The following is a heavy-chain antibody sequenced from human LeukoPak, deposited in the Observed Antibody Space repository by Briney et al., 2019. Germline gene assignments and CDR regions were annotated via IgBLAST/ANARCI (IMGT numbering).Heavy chain of an antibody. CDR2: INPNSGGT. D-gene: IGHD4-17*01. CDR3: ARGREGTVTTRYWFDP. J-gene: IGHJ5*02. Sequence: ASVKVSCKASGYTFTDYHMHWVRQAPGQGLEWMGWINPNSGGTNYAQKFQGRVSMTRDTSTSTAYMELRSLRSDDTAVSYCARGREGTVTTRYWFDPWGQGTLVTVSS. V-gene: IGHV1-2*02. CDR1: GYTFTDYH.